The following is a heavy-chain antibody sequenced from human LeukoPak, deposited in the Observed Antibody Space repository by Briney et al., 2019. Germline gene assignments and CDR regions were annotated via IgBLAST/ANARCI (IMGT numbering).Heavy chain of an antibody. Sequence: PGRSLRLPCAASGFTFSSYGMHWVRQAPGKGLEWVSAISGPAGSWDYADSVKGRFTISRDNSKNTLFLQMNSLRAEDTAIYYCAKKVGLVSAPLYYFDVWGQGTLVTVSS. CDR1: GFTFSSYG. CDR3: AKKVGLVSAPLYYFDV. J-gene: IGHJ4*02. CDR2: ISGPAGSW. V-gene: IGHV3-23*01. D-gene: IGHD5/OR15-5a*01.